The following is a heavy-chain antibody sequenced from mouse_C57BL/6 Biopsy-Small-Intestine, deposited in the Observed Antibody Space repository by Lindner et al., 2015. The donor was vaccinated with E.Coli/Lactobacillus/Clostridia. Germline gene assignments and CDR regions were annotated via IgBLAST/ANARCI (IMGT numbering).Heavy chain of an antibody. J-gene: IGHJ1*01. CDR2: IAVGSGNT. V-gene: IGHV1S18*01. CDR1: GFTFINSA. CDR3: AAVGATAFWYFDL. D-gene: IGHD1-1*02. Sequence: SVKVSCKASGFTFINSAMQWVRQARGQRLEWMGWIAVGSGNTNYAQKFQEGVTITRDMSTNTAYMELNSLRSEDTAVYYCAAVGATAFWYFDLWGRGTLVTVSS.